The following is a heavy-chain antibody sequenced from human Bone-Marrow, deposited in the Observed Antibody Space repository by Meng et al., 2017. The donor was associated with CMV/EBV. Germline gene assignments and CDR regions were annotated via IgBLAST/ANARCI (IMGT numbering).Heavy chain of an antibody. CDR1: GFTFSSYT. J-gene: IGHJ6*02. Sequence: GESLKISCAASGFTFSSYTMNWVRQAPGKGLEWVSSISSSSSYICYADSVKGRFTISRDNAKNSLYLQMNSLRAEDTAVYYRARGWDDSSDDYYYGMDVWGHATTATVSS. D-gene: IGHD3-22*01. V-gene: IGHV3-21*01. CDR3: ARGWDDSSDDYYYGMDV. CDR2: ISSSSSYI.